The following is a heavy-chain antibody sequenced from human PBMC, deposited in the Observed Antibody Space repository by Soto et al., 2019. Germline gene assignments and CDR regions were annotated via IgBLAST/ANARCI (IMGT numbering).Heavy chain of an antibody. V-gene: IGHV3-66*01. CDR3: ARGPSGGDYDNWFDP. D-gene: IGHD4-17*01. CDR2: IYSGGST. CDR1: GFTVSSNY. J-gene: IGHJ5*02. Sequence: EVQLVESGGGLVQPGGSLRLSCAASGFTVSSNYMSWVRQAPGKGLEWVSVIYSGGSTYYADSVKGRFTISRDNSKNTLYLQMNSLRAEDTAVYYCARGPSGGDYDNWFDPWGQGTLVTVSS.